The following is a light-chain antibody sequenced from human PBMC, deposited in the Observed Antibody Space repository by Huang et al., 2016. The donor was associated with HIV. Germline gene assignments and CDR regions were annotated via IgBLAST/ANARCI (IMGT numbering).Light chain of an antibody. CDR3: QQYYSTPLT. V-gene: IGKV4-1*01. CDR2: WAS. J-gene: IGKJ4*01. CDR1: QSVLYSSNNKNY. Sequence: DIVMTQSPDSLAVSLGERATINCKSSQSVLYSSNNKNYLAWYQQKPGQPPNLIIYWASTREAGVPGRFSGSGSGTDFTLTISSLQAEDVAVYYCQQYYSTPLTFGGGTKVEIK.